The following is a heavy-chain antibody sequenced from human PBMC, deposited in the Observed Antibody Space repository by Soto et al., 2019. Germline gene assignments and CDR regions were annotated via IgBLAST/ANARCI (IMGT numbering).Heavy chain of an antibody. Sequence: EVQLLESGGGLVQPGGSLRLSCAASGFTFSSYAMRWVRQAPGKGLEWVSAIVGSGGSTYYADSVKGRFTISRDNSKNTLYLQMDSLRAEDTAVYYCAKDLGSGKPYYYYAMDVWGQGTTVTVSS. CDR1: GFTFSSYA. D-gene: IGHD3-10*01. J-gene: IGHJ6*02. CDR3: AKDLGSGKPYYYYAMDV. CDR2: IVGSGGST. V-gene: IGHV3-23*01.